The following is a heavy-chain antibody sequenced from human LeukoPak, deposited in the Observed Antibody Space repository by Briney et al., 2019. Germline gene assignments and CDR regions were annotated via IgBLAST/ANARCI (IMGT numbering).Heavy chain of an antibody. V-gene: IGHV3-30-3*01. Sequence: PGGSLRLSCAASGFTFSSYAMHWVRQAPGKGLEWVVVISYDGSNKYYADSVKGRFTISRDNSKNTLYLQMNSLRAEDTAVYYCARDYGEGAFDIWGQGTMVTVSS. CDR2: ISYDGSNK. J-gene: IGHJ3*02. CDR1: GFTFSSYA. D-gene: IGHD4/OR15-4a*01. CDR3: ARDYGEGAFDI.